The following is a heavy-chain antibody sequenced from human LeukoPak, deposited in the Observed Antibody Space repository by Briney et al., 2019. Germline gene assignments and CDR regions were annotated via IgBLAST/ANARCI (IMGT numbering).Heavy chain of an antibody. V-gene: IGHV4-59*12. CDR1: GGSISSYY. D-gene: IGHD2-21*01. Sequence: PSETLSLTCTVSGGSISSYYWSWIRQPPGKGLEWIGYIYYSGSTNYNPSLKSRVTISVDTSKNQFSLKLSSVTAADTAVYYCARNLWFPYYYYGMDVWGQGTTVTVSS. CDR3: ARNLWFPYYYYGMDV. J-gene: IGHJ6*02. CDR2: IYYSGST.